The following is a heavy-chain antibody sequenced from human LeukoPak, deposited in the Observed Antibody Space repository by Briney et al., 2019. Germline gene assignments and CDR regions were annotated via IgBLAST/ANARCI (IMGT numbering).Heavy chain of an antibody. D-gene: IGHD2-15*01. CDR3: ARMRRYCSGGSCSKTLDY. V-gene: IGHV3-74*01. J-gene: IGHJ4*02. CDR2: INSDGIAT. Sequence: PGGSLRLSCAASGFTFSSYSMNWVRQAPGKGLVWVSRINSDGIATSYADSVKGRFTISRDNAKNTLYLRMNSLRAEDTAVYFCARMRRYCSGGSCSKTLDYWGQGTLVTVSS. CDR1: GFTFSSYS.